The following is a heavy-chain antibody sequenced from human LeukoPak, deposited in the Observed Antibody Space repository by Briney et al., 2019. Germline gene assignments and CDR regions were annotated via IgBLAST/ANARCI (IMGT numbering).Heavy chain of an antibody. J-gene: IGHJ6*02. V-gene: IGHV4-59*08. CDR2: IYYSGST. CDR3: ARREAYYYGMDV. D-gene: IGHD1-26*01. CDR1: GGSISSYY. Sequence: KPSETLSLTCTISGGSISSYYWSWIRQPPGKGLEWIGNIYYSGSTNYNPSLKSRVTISVDTSKNQFSLKLSSVTAADTAVYYCARREAYYYGMDVWGQGTTVTVSS.